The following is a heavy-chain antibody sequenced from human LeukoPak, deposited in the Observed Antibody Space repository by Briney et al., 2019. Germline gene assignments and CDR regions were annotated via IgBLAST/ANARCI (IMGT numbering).Heavy chain of an antibody. CDR3: AKISLHGSQTDY. V-gene: IGHV3-23*01. CDR2: TSDAGTVT. CDR1: GFSFSTYA. J-gene: IGHJ4*02. D-gene: IGHD3-10*01. Sequence: GGSLRLSCVASGFSFSTYAMSWVRQAPGEGLEWVSSTSDAGTVTYYGDSVKGRFTFSRDNSRYTLYLQMNSLKAEDMAVYYCAKISLHGSQTDYWGQGTLVTVSS.